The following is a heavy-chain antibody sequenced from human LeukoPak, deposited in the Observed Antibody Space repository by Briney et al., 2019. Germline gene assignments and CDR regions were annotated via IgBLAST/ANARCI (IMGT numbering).Heavy chain of an antibody. CDR2: INTYNGNT. CDR3: AREGSPYYYYYMDV. CDR1: GYTFTSYG. Sequence: GASVKVSCKASGYTFTSYGISWVRQAPGQGLEWMGWINTYNGNTNYAQKLQGRVTMTTDTSTSTAYMALRSLRSDDTAVYYCAREGSPYYYYYMDVGGKGTTVTVSS. V-gene: IGHV1-18*01. J-gene: IGHJ6*03. D-gene: IGHD2-15*01.